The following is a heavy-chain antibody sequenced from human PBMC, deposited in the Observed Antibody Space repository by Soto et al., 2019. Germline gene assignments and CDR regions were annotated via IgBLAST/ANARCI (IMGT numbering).Heavy chain of an antibody. CDR1: GGSISSVNYS. CDR2: IDYSGST. CDR3: AREGGDGVDY. Sequence: QVQLQESGPGLVKPSQTLSLTCTVSGGSISSVNYSWSWIRQHPGKGLEWIGYIDYSGSTYYNPSLKSRLTILADTSKNKFALKVNFVTAADTAVYYCAREGGDGVDYWGQGPLVTVSS. J-gene: IGHJ4*02. V-gene: IGHV4-31*03. D-gene: IGHD3-16*01.